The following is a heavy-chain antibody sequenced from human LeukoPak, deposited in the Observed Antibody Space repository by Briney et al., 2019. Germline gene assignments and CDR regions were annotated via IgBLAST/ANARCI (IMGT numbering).Heavy chain of an antibody. CDR1: GGTFSSYA. J-gene: IGHJ4*02. V-gene: IGHV1-69*13. CDR2: IIPIFGTA. D-gene: IGHD2-15*01. CDR3: ASPDCSGGSCYEEGSVHYFDY. Sequence: ASVKVSCKASGGTFSSYAISWVRQAPGQGLEWMGGIIPIFGTANYAQKFQGRVTITADESTSTAYMELSSLRSEDTAVYYCASPDCSGGSCYEEGSVHYFDYWGQGTLVTVSS.